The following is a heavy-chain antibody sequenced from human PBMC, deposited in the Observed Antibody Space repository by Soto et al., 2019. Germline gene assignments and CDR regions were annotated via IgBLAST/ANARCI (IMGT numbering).Heavy chain of an antibody. CDR1: GFALLSFA. CDR2: SSGTGANA. J-gene: IGHJ4*02. Sequence: EVQLLESGGDLVQPGGSLRLSCAGSGFALLSFAMNWVRQAPGKGLEWVAASSGTGANAYYADSVRGRFTVSRDNSKNMVFLEMYCLRVEVTAVYYWAQVVGWGQGSLVPVSS. D-gene: IGHD2-2*01. V-gene: IGHV3-23*01. CDR3: AQVVG.